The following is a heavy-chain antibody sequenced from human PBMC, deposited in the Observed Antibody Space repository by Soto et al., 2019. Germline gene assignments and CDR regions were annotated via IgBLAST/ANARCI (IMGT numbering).Heavy chain of an antibody. J-gene: IGHJ4*02. CDR2: NQYSGNP. V-gene: IGHV4-31*03. Sequence: PSETLSLTCTVSGRSLTKNYYCNWIRQHPGKDLEWIGYNQYSGNPFYNPSLKSRVTISVDASQNQFSLRLNSVTAADTAVYYCAKDVLNSDFWSGYYPTFDYWGQGTLVTVSS. CDR1: GRSLTKNYY. D-gene: IGHD3-3*01. CDR3: AKDVLNSDFWSGYYPTFDY.